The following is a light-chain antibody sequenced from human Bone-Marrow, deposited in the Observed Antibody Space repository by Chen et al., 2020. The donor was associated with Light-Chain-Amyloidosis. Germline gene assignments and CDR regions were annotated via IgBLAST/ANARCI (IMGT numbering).Light chain of an antibody. J-gene: IGLJ2*01. CDR2: DVS. CDR1: SSDVGGYNY. V-gene: IGLV2-14*01. Sequence: QSALTQPASVSGSPGQSITISCTGTSSDVGGYNYVSWYQQHPGKAPKLMIYDVSNRPSGVSTRFSGSKSGNTASLTISGLRAEDEADYYCSSYTSSSTQVVFGGGTKLTVL. CDR3: SSYTSSSTQVV.